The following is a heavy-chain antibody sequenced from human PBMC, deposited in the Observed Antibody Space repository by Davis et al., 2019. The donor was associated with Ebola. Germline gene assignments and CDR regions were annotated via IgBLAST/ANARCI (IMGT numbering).Heavy chain of an antibody. CDR1: GFTFSSYS. D-gene: IGHD2-15*01. CDR2: ISSSSSTI. Sequence: PGGSLRLSCAASGFTFSSYSMNWVRQAPGKGLEWVSYISSSSSTIYYADSVKGRFTISRDNAKNSLYLQMNSLRAEDTAVYYCARDSRVVAVVYYYGMDVWGKGTTVTVSS. CDR3: ARDSRVVAVVYYYGMDV. J-gene: IGHJ6*04. V-gene: IGHV3-48*04.